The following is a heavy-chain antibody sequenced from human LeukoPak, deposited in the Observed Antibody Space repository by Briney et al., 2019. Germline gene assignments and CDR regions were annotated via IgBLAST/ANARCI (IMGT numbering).Heavy chain of an antibody. Sequence: GGSLRLSCAASGFTFSSYGMHWVRQAPGKGLEWVAVIWYDGSNKYYADSVKGRFTISRDNSKNTLYLQMNSLRAEDTAVYYCARVRTAMVRGGYDYWGGDYWGQGTLVTVSS. CDR1: GFTFSSYG. CDR2: IWYDGSNK. D-gene: IGHD5-12*01. V-gene: IGHV3-33*01. J-gene: IGHJ4*02. CDR3: ARVRTAMVRGGYDYWGGDY.